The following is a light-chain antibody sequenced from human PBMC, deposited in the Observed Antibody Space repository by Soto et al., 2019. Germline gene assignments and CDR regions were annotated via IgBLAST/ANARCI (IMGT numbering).Light chain of an antibody. CDR2: LNTDGSH. CDR3: QTWGTGFWV. Sequence: QSVLTQSPSASASLGASVKLTCTLSSGHSSNAIAWHQQQPEKGPRFLMKLNTDGSHSKGDGIPDRFSGSSSGAERYLTISSLQSEDEADYYCQTWGTGFWVFGGGTKLTVL. CDR1: SGHSSNA. V-gene: IGLV4-69*01. J-gene: IGLJ3*02.